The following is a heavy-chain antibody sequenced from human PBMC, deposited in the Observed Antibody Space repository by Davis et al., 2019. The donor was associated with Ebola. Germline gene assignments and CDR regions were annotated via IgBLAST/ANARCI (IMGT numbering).Heavy chain of an antibody. CDR3: ARAPYYYDVSGFYVDY. Sequence: PGGSLRLSCQHPEDTFPTYWIAWVRQMPGKGLEWMRTIYTGDFDTRSSTPFLGQVIFSADKPMSTAYLQWSTLKASDTATYYCARAPYYYDVSGFYVDYWGQGTLVTVSS. D-gene: IGHD3-22*01. CDR2: IYTGDFDT. V-gene: IGHV5-51*04. J-gene: IGHJ4*02. CDR1: EDTFPTYW.